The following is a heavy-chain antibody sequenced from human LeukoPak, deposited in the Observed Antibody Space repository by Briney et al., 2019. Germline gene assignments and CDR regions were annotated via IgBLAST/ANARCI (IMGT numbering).Heavy chain of an antibody. CDR3: AKDSGRGSYTYDC. CDR2: IRASGDST. Sequence: GGSLRLSCAASGFMFAGYAMSWVRQAPGRGLEWVATIRASGDSTYLSDSVKGRFTISRDNSRKTLFLQLNSLRAEVTAIYYCAKDSGRGSYTYDCWGQGTLVTVSS. J-gene: IGHJ4*02. D-gene: IGHD1-26*01. CDR1: GFMFAGYA. V-gene: IGHV3-23*01.